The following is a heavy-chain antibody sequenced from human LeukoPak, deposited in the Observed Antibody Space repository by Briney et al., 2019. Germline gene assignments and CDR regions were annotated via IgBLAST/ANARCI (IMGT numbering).Heavy chain of an antibody. Sequence: PGGSLRLSCAASGFXFDDYGMSWVRQAPGKGQEWLGRIKSKTDGGTTDYAAPVKGRFTISRDDSKNTLYLQMNSLKTEDTAVYYCAYWSSSSWNYWGQGTLVTVSS. CDR1: GFXFDDYG. CDR3: AYWSSSSWNY. CDR2: IKSKTDGGTT. D-gene: IGHD6-13*01. J-gene: IGHJ4*02. V-gene: IGHV3-15*01.